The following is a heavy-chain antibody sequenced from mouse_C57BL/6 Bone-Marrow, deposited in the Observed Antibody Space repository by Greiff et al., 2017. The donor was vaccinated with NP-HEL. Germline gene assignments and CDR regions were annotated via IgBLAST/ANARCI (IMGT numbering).Heavy chain of an antibody. CDR1: GFTFSSYA. D-gene: IGHD1-1*01. J-gene: IGHJ3*01. CDR2: ISSGGDYI. V-gene: IGHV5-9-1*02. CDR3: TRDPPDYYGSSYWDGAY. Sequence: EVQRVESGEGLVKPGGSLKLSCAASGFTFSSYAMSWVRQTPEKRLEWVAYISSGGDYIYYADTVKGRFTISRDNARNTLYLQMSSLKSEDTAMYYCTRDPPDYYGSSYWDGAYWGQGTLVTVSA.